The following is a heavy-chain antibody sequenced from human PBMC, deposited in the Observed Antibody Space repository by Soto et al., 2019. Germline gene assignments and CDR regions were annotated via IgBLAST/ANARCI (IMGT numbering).Heavy chain of an antibody. Sequence: GASVKVSCKASGYTLTSYYMHWVRQAPGQGLEWMGIINPSGGSTSYAQKFQGRVTMTRDTSTSTVYMELSSLRSEDTAVYYCARVYGAAPDAFDIWGQGTMVTVSS. J-gene: IGHJ3*02. CDR1: GYTLTSYY. D-gene: IGHD3-16*01. V-gene: IGHV1-46*01. CDR3: ARVYGAAPDAFDI. CDR2: INPSGGST.